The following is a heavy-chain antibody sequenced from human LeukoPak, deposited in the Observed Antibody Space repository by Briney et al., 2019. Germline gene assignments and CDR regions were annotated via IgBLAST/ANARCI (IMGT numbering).Heavy chain of an antibody. V-gene: IGHV4-59*01. Sequence: KPSETLSLTCTVSGGSISSYYWSWIRQPPGKGLEWIGYIYYSGSTNYNPSLKSRVTISVDTSKNQFSLKLSSVTAADTAVYYCARGAAGYYYYYMDVWGKGTTVTVSS. CDR3: ARGAAGYYYYYMDV. CDR1: GGSISSYY. CDR2: IYYSGST. J-gene: IGHJ6*03. D-gene: IGHD6-13*01.